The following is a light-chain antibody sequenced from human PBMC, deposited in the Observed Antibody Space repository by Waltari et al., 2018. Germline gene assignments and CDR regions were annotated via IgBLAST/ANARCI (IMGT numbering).Light chain of an antibody. J-gene: IGKJ5*01. CDR2: DAF. V-gene: IGKV3-11*01. CDR3: QQRSNWIT. Sequence: EIVLTQSPATLSLSPGERATLSCRASQSVSSHLAWYQQKPGQAPRLLIYDAFNRATGIPARFSGSVSGTDFTLTISSLEPEDFAVYYCQQRSNWITFGQGTRLEIK. CDR1: QSVSSH.